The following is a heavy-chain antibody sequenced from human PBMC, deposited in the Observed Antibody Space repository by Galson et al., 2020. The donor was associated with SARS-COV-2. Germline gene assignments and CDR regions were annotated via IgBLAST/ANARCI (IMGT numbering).Heavy chain of an antibody. CDR1: GFTFGSFW. V-gene: IGHV3-7*01. D-gene: IGHD3-10*01. CDR2: INHDGSDN. Sequence: GGSLRLSCAASGFTFGSFWMSWVRQTPGGGLEWVAHINHDGSDNYVVDSVKGRFAISRDNTKNLLYLQMNSLTAADTAVYFCAGGHYGLWGRGTTVTVSS. J-gene: IGHJ3*01. CDR3: AGGHYGL.